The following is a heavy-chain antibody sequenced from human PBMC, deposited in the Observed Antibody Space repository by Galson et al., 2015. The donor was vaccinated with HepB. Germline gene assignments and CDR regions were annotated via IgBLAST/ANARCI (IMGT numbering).Heavy chain of an antibody. V-gene: IGHV3-23*01. CDR2: ISGSGGST. CDR1: GFTFSSYA. D-gene: IGHD3-10*01. CDR3: AKGLRVQGVIITPLDY. Sequence: SLRLSCAASGFTFSSYAMSWVRQAPGKGLEWVSAISGSGGSTYYADSVKGRFTISRDNSKNTLYLQMNSLRAEDTAVYYCAKGLRVQGVIITPLDYWGQGTLVTVSS. J-gene: IGHJ4*02.